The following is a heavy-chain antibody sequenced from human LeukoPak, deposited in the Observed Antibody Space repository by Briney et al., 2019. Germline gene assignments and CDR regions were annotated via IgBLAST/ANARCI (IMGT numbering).Heavy chain of an antibody. Sequence: SETLSLTCTVSGGSISSSSYYWGWIRQPPGKGLEWIVSIYYSGSTYYNPSLKSGITISVYTAKNQFSLKLSSVTAADTAVYYCAEALYCSSTSCYGFDYWGQGTLVTVSS. V-gene: IGHV4-39*01. CDR2: IYYSGST. CDR3: AEALYCSSTSCYGFDY. D-gene: IGHD2-2*01. CDR1: GGSISSSSYY. J-gene: IGHJ4*02.